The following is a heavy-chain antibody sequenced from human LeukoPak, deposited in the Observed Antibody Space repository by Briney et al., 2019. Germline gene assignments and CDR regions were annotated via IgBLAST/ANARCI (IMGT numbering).Heavy chain of an antibody. J-gene: IGHJ4*02. Sequence: GGSLRLSCAASGFTFSSDWMSWVRQAPGKGLEWVANINQDGSVKYYVDSVKGRFTISRDNAENSLYLRMNSLRAEDTAVYYCARGHSGDWALGGQGTLVTVSS. CDR1: GFTFSSDW. D-gene: IGHD2-21*02. CDR3: ARGHSGDWAL. V-gene: IGHV3-7*01. CDR2: INQDGSVK.